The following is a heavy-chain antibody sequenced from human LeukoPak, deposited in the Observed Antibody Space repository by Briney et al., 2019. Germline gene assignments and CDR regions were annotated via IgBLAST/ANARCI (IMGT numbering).Heavy chain of an antibody. CDR3: AQDRFSFVR. CDR1: GGSISYYY. CDR2: ISDGESP. Sequence: SETLSLTCSVSGGSISYYYWSWIRQFPGKGLEWIGYISDGESPDYNPSLQGRVTIYVDSSKNQFFLNLTSVTAADTAVYYCAQDRFSFVRWGQGTLVTVSS. J-gene: IGHJ1*01. V-gene: IGHV4-59*01. D-gene: IGHD2-2*01.